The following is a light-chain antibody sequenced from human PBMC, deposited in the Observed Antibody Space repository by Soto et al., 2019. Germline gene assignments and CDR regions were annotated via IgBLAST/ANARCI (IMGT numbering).Light chain of an antibody. Sequence: QSALTQPASVSGSPGQSITISCAGTSSDVGAYNYVSWYQQHPGEAPKLMIYEVSYRPSGVSDRFSGSRSGNTASLTISGLQAEDESDYYCSSYTSSTTLVFGGGTKLTVL. V-gene: IGLV2-14*01. CDR2: EVS. CDR3: SSYTSSTTLV. CDR1: SSDVGAYNY. J-gene: IGLJ3*02.